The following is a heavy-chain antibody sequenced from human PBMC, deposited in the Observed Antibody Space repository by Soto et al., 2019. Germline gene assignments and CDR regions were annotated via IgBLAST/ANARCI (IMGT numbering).Heavy chain of an antibody. CDR1: GFTFSSYS. Sequence: PGGSLRLSCAASGFTFSSYSMNWVRQAPGKGLEWVSCISSSSSTIYYADSVKGRFTISRDNAKNSLYLQMNSLRAEDTAVYYWERMGGGGYGVLWFGEILHHVWGKGTTVTVSS. J-gene: IGHJ6*04. CDR2: ISSSSSTI. CDR3: ERMGGGGYGVLWFGEILHHV. V-gene: IGHV3-48*01. D-gene: IGHD3-10*01.